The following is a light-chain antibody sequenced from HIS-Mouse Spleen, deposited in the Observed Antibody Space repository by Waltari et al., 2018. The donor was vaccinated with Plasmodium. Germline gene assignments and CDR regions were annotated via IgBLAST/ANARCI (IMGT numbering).Light chain of an antibody. CDR2: GAS. CDR1: QSVSSN. CDR3: QQYNNWSFT. Sequence: ELVMTQSPATLSVSPGERATLSCRASQSVSSNLAWYQQKPGQAPRLLIYGASTRATGIPARFSGSGSGTEFILTISSLQSEDFAVYYCQQYNNWSFTFGPGTKVDIK. V-gene: IGKV3-15*01. J-gene: IGKJ3*01.